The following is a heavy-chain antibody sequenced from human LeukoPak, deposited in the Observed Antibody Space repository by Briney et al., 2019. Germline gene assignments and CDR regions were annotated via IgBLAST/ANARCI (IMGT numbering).Heavy chain of an antibody. V-gene: IGHV4-30-2*01. J-gene: IGHJ4*02. CDR2: INHSGST. Sequence: SQTLSLTCTVSGGSISSGGYYWSWIRQPPGKGLEWIGEINHSGSTNYNPSLKSRVTISVDTSKNQFSLKLSSVTAADTAVYYCARGLGRSSSYLDYWGQGTLVTVSS. CDR3: ARGLGRSSSYLDY. D-gene: IGHD6-6*01. CDR1: GGSISSGGYY.